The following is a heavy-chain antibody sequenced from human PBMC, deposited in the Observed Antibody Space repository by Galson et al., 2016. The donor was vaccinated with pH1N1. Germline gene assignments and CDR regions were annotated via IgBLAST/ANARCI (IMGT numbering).Heavy chain of an antibody. CDR1: GGSVRSGGPY. D-gene: IGHD3-22*01. Sequence: LSLTCSVSGGSVRSGGPYWTWLRQVPGKGLEWIGFIYYIGSTGYNPSLKSRVSMSLDMSKKQFSLNLRSVTAADTAVYFCARNAWDGSGLNYFDSWGQGILVSVSS. CDR3: ARNAWDGSGLNYFDS. CDR2: IYYIGST. V-gene: IGHV4-31*03. J-gene: IGHJ4*02.